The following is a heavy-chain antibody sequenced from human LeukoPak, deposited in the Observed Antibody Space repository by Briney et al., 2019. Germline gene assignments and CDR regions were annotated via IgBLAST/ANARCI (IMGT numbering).Heavy chain of an antibody. V-gene: IGHV3-48*01. Sequence: GGSLRLSCAVSGFTFSSYSMNWVRQAPGKGLEWVSYISGRSTTIYYADSVKGRFTISRDNGKNSLHLQMNSLRAEDTAVYYCARVSAARPSGYYYYYMDVWGKGITVTVSS. CDR3: ARVSAARPSGYYYYYMDV. D-gene: IGHD6-6*01. CDR1: GFTFSSYS. CDR2: ISGRSTTI. J-gene: IGHJ6*03.